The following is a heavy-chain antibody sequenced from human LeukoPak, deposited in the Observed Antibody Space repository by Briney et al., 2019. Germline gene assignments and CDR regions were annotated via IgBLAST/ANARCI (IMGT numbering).Heavy chain of an antibody. CDR3: ARDIVVVVAAEPDYYYYMDV. J-gene: IGHJ6*03. Sequence: ASVKVSCKASGYTFTGYYMHWVRQAPGQGLEWMGWINPNSGGTNYAQKFQGRVTMTRDTSISTAYMELSRLRSDDTAVYYCARDIVVVVAAEPDYYYYMDVRGKGTTVTVSS. CDR1: GYTFTGYY. D-gene: IGHD2-15*01. CDR2: INPNSGGT. V-gene: IGHV1-2*02.